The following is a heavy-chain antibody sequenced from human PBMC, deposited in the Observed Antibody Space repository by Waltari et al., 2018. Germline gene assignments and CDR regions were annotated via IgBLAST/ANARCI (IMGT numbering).Heavy chain of an antibody. CDR3: VKDRGTGDGMYYFNN. V-gene: IGHV3-30-3*01. Sequence: QVQLVESGEGVVQPGRSLRLSCAASGFTFSTFAMHWVRQAPGKGLEWVSCISYDGNNKFYADSVKGRFTISRDNSKNMLQLQMNSLRVEDTAIYYCVKDRGTGDGMYYFNNWGQGTLVTVSS. D-gene: IGHD7-27*01. J-gene: IGHJ4*02. CDR1: GFTFSTFA. CDR2: ISYDGNNK.